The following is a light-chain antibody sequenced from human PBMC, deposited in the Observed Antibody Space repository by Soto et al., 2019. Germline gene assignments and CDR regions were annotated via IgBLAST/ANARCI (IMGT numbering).Light chain of an antibody. CDR3: QQYNFYSRT. CDR1: QSISTW. Sequence: DIQMTQSPSTLSASVGDTVTITCRASQSISTWLAWYQQKPGKVPKLLIYKASSLQSGVPSWFSGIGSGTEFTLTISILQPDDFATYYCQQYNFYSRTFGQGTKVEIK. CDR2: KAS. J-gene: IGKJ1*01. V-gene: IGKV1-5*03.